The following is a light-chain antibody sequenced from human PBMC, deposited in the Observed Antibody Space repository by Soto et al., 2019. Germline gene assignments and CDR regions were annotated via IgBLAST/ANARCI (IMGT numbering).Light chain of an antibody. CDR1: SSDVGGYNY. J-gene: IGLJ1*01. CDR2: EVS. Sequence: QSALTQPASVSGSPGQSITISCTGTSSDVGGYNYVSWYQHHPGKAPKLMIFEVSYRPSGVSNRFSGSKSGNTAFLTISGLQAEDEADYYCSSYTSNTTQYVFGTGTKVTVL. V-gene: IGLV2-14*01. CDR3: SSYTSNTTQYV.